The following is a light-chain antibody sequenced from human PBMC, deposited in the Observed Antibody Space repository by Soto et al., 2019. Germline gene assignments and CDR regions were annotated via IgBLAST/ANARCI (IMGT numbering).Light chain of an antibody. CDR2: GAS. CDR1: QSVSSSY. J-gene: IGKJ1*01. Sequence: VLTQSPGTLSLSPGERATLSCRASQSVSSSYLAWYQQKPGQAPRLLIYGASSRATGIPDRFSGSGSGTDFTLTISRLEPEDFAVYSCQQYGSSPSFGPGTKV. CDR3: QQYGSSPS. V-gene: IGKV3-20*01.